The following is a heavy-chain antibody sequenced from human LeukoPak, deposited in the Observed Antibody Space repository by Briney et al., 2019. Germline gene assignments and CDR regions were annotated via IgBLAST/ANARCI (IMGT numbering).Heavy chain of an antibody. CDR3: ARDLGWFHFDS. CDR2: VSSDGGYK. D-gene: IGHD3-10*01. Sequence: PGGSLRLCCAASGFTFSNYAMHWVRQARGKGVQWVGVVSSDGGYKSYADSVGGGFTISRENAKNSLFLQMNSVRAEDTAIYYCARDLGWFHFDSWGQGTLVTVSS. CDR1: GFTFSNYA. J-gene: IGHJ4*02. V-gene: IGHV3-30-3*01.